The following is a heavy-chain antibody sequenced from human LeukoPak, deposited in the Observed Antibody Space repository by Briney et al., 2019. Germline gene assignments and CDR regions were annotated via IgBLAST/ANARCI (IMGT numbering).Heavy chain of an antibody. Sequence: GGSLRLSCAAAGFTFRSYWMHWVRHAQGKGLVWVSRINSDGSSTSYADSAKGRFTISRDNAKNTLYLQMNSLRAEDTAVYYCARDRGYYSAFDIWGQGTMVTVSS. CDR3: ARDRGYYSAFDI. V-gene: IGHV3-74*01. J-gene: IGHJ3*02. CDR1: GFTFRSYW. D-gene: IGHD2-15*01. CDR2: INSDGSST.